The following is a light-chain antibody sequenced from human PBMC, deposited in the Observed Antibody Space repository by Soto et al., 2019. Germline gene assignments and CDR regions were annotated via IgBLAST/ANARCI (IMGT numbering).Light chain of an antibody. CDR2: DAS. CDR1: QFVSSN. CDR3: QQRSNWPRVT. V-gene: IGKV3-11*01. J-gene: IGKJ5*01. Sequence: EIVMTQSPVTLSVSPGERATLSCRVSQFVSSNLAWYQQKPGQAPRLLIYDASNRATGIPARFSGSGSGTDFTLTISSLEPEDFAVYYCQQRSNWPRVTFGQGTRLEIK.